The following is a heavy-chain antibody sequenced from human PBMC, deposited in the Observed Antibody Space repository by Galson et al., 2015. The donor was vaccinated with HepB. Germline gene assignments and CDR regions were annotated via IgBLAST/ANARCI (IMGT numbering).Heavy chain of an antibody. CDR2: INSDGSST. J-gene: IGHJ4*02. CDR3: ARRGAVSSSGSDY. CDR1: GFTFSSYW. D-gene: IGHD6-13*01. V-gene: IGHV3-74*01. Sequence: SLRLSCAASGFTFSSYWMHWVRQAPGKGLVWVSRINSDGSSTSYADSVKGRFTISRDNAKNTLYLRMNSLRAEDTAVYYCARRGAVSSSGSDYWGQGTLVTVSS.